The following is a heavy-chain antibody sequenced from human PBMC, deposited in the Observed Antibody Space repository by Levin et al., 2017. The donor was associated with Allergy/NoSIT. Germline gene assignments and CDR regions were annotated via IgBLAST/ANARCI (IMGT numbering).Heavy chain of an antibody. CDR1: GGSINSGDYY. J-gene: IGHJ4*02. CDR3: ARMYDYSNRHFVN. CDR2: IHYSGNT. Sequence: SETLSLTCTVSGGSINSGDYYWSWIRQHPEKGLEWIGYIHYSGNTYYNPSLKSRLTMSLDTPKNQFSVNLSSVTAADTAVYYCARMYDYSNRHFVNWGPGTLVTVSS. D-gene: IGHD4-11*01. V-gene: IGHV4-31*03.